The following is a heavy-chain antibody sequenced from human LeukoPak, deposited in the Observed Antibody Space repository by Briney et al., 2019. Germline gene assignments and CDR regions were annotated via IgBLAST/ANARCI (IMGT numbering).Heavy chain of an antibody. D-gene: IGHD5-12*01. Sequence: PSETLSLTCTVSGGSISSGSYYWSWIRQPAGKGLEWIGRIYTSGSTNYNPSLKSRVTISVDTSKNQFSLKLSSVTAADTAVYYCARDSGYGGDIWGQGTMVTVPS. J-gene: IGHJ3*02. CDR1: GGSISSGSYY. CDR3: ARDSGYGGDI. CDR2: IYTSGST. V-gene: IGHV4-61*02.